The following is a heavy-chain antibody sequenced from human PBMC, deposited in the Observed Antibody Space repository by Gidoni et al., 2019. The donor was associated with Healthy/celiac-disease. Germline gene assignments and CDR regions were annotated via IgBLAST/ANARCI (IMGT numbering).Heavy chain of an antibody. J-gene: IGHJ5*02. CDR3: ARAAVVVPAAHNWFDP. V-gene: IGHV4-30-4*01. Sequence: QVQLQESGPGLVKPSQTLSLTCTVSGGYISSGDYYWSWIRQPPGKGLEWIGDMYYSGRTSYTPSLKSRVTISVDTSKNQFSLKLSSVTAADTAVYYCARAAVVVPAAHNWFDPWGQGTLVTVSS. CDR1: GGYISSGDYY. D-gene: IGHD2-2*01. CDR2: MYYSGRT.